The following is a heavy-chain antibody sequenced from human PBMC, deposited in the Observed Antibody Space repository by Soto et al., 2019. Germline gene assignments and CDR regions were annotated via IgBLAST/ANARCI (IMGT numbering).Heavy chain of an antibody. CDR1: GGTFSSYA. Sequence: GASVEVSCEACGGTFSSYASSWVRQAPGQGLEWMGGIIPIFGTANYAQKFQGRVTITADESTSTAYMELSSLRSEDTAVYYCARGPTEYSSSSVWFDPWGQGTLVTVSS. J-gene: IGHJ5*02. D-gene: IGHD6-6*01. CDR3: ARGPTEYSSSSVWFDP. CDR2: IIPIFGTA. V-gene: IGHV1-69*13.